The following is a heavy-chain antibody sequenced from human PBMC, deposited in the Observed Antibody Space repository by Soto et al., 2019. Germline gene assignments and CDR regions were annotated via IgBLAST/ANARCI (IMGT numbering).Heavy chain of an antibody. Sequence: QVQLVQSGAEVKKPGSSVKVSCKASGGTFSSYAISWVRQAPGQGLEWMGGIIPIFGTANYAQKFQGRVTITADESTSTAYMELSSLRSEDTAVYYCARDPGVRFLVWSNYYYYGMDVWGQGTTVTVSS. CDR3: ARDPGVRFLVWSNYYYYGMDV. V-gene: IGHV1-69*01. J-gene: IGHJ6*02. CDR2: IIPIFGTA. D-gene: IGHD3-3*01. CDR1: GGTFSSYA.